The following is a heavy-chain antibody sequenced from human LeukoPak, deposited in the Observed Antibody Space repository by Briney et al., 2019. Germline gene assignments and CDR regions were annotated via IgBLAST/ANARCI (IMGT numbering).Heavy chain of an antibody. V-gene: IGHV1-2*02. D-gene: IGHD2-2*01. CDR2: INPYSGAI. Sequence: ASVKVSCKSSGFTFTDEYIHWVRQAPGQELEWMGWINPYSGAINYAQKFQGRVTLTRDTSISTAYMELSRLTSGDTAVYYCARDPKSQLLLDYWGQGTLASLSS. J-gene: IGHJ4*02. CDR1: GFTFTDEY. CDR3: ARDPKSQLLLDY.